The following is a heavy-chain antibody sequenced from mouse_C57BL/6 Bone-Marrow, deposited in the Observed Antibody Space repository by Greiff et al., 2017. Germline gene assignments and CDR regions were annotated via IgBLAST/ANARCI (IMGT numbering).Heavy chain of an antibody. J-gene: IGHJ2*01. CDR2: ISGGGGNT. Sequence: EVHLVESGGGLVKPGGSLKLSCAASGFTFSSYTMSWVRQTPEKRLEWVATISGGGGNTYYPDSVKGRFTISRDNAKNTLYLQMSSLRSEDTALYYCARHEGGYYFDYWGQGTTLTVSS. CDR3: ARHEGGYYFDY. V-gene: IGHV5-9*01. CDR1: GFTFSSYT.